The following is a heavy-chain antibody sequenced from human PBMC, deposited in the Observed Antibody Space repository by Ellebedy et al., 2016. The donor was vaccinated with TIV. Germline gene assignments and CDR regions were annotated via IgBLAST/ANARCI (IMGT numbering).Heavy chain of an antibody. Sequence: GESLKISXAASGFTFSSYGMHWVRQAPGKGLEWVAVISYDGSNKYYADSVKGRFTISRDNSKNTLYLQMNSLRAEDTAVYYCVSGCSGAVCYGDSWGQGTLVTVSS. J-gene: IGHJ4*02. V-gene: IGHV3-30*03. CDR3: VSGCSGAVCYGDS. D-gene: IGHD2-15*01. CDR1: GFTFSSYG. CDR2: ISYDGSNK.